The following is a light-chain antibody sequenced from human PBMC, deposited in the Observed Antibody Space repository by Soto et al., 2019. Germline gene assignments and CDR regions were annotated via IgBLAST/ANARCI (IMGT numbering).Light chain of an antibody. J-gene: IGKJ1*01. Sequence: DMQMTQSPSTLSGSVGDRVTMPCRSSQTISSWLAWYQQKPGKAPKLLIYKASSLESGVPSRFSGSGSGTEFTLTISSLQPDDFATYYCQQYNSYSPWTFGQGTKVDI. V-gene: IGKV1-5*03. CDR2: KAS. CDR3: QQYNSYSPWT. CDR1: QTISSW.